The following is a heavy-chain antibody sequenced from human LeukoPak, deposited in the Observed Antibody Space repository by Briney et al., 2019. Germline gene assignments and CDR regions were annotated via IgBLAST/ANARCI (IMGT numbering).Heavy chain of an antibody. CDR1: GFTFTSYA. V-gene: IGHV3-23*01. J-gene: IGHJ3*02. CDR3: ARDQGGSGSYVREMPSGRDAFDI. Sequence: PGGSLRLSCAASGFTFTSYALTWVRQAPGKGLEWVSTISGNNHVTYYADSVKGRFTISRDTSKNTLYLQMNSLRAEDTAVYYCARDQGGSGSYVREMPSGRDAFDIWGQGTMVTVSS. D-gene: IGHD3-10*01. CDR2: ISGNNHVT.